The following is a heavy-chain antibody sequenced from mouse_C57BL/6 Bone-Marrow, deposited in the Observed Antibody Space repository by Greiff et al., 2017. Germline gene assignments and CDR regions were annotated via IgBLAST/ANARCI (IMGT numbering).Heavy chain of an antibody. D-gene: IGHD2-1*01. CDR2: IDPETGGT. J-gene: IGHJ3*01. CDR1: GYTFTDYD. CDR3: TSEYYYPAWFAY. V-gene: IGHV1-15*01. Sequence: QVQLQQSGAELVRPGASVTLSCKASGYTFTDYDMHWVKQTPVHGLEWIGAIDPETGGTAYNQKFKGKAILTADKSSSTAYMELRSLTSEDSAVYYCTSEYYYPAWFAYGGQGTLVTVSA.